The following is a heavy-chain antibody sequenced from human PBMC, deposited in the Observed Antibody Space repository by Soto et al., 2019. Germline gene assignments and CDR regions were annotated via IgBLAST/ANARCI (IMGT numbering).Heavy chain of an antibody. CDR1: GFTFSSYR. V-gene: IGHV3-74*01. D-gene: IGHD3-16*01. CDR3: ARDWEGLGV. J-gene: IGHJ4*02. CDR2: ISSDGSNT. Sequence: EVQLVESGGGLVQPGGSLRLSCVASGFTFSSYRMHWVRQAPGKGLVWVSLISSDGSNTNYADSVKGRFTISRDNAKNTLHLQMNSLRAEDMAVYYCARDWEGLGVWGQGTLVTVSS.